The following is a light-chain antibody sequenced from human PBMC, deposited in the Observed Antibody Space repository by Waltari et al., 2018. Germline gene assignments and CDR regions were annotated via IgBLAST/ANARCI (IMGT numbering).Light chain of an antibody. CDR3: QQYGAWPLT. V-gene: IGKV3-15*01. J-gene: IGKJ4*01. CDR2: GTS. Sequence: EIVMTQSPATLSVSPGDRATLPCRASQSVSNNLAWYQQQPGQAPRLLIRGTSGRATGIPARFSGSGSGTEFTLTISSLQSEDFAVYYCQQYGAWPLTFGGGTKVEIK. CDR1: QSVSNN.